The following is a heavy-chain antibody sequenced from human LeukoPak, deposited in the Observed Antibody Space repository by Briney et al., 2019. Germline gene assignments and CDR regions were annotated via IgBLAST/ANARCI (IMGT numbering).Heavy chain of an antibody. CDR2: VFYTGST. V-gene: IGHV4-59*01. CDR1: GGSIGTFY. J-gene: IGHJ6*02. Sequence: SETLSLTCTVSGGSIGTFYWSWIRRPPGKGLEWIGYVFYTGSTNYNPSLKSRVTISVDTSKNQVSLKLTSVTAADTAVYYCVREQRSYDFSSSFYVAHGMDVWGQGTTVIVSS. CDR3: VREQRSYDFSSSFYVAHGMDV. D-gene: IGHD3-3*01.